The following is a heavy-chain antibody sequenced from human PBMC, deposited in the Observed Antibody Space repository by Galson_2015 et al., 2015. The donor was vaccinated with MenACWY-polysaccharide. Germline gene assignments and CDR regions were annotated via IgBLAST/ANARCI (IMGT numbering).Heavy chain of an antibody. V-gene: IGHV3-23*01. CDR3: AKDPPYYDISYMDV. CDR1: GFTFNKCP. J-gene: IGHJ6*02. D-gene: IGHD3-9*01. Sequence: SLRLSCAASGFTFNKCPMSWVRQAPGKGLEWVSAISGSGGSTYYADSVKGRFTISRDNSKNTLYLQMNSLRAEDTAVYYCAKDPPYYDISYMDVWGQGTTVTVSS. CDR2: ISGSGGST.